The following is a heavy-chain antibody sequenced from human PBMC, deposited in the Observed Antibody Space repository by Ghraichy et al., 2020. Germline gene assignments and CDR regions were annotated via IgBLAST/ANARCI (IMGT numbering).Heavy chain of an antibody. J-gene: IGHJ4*02. CDR1: GGSISSSNW. V-gene: IGHV4-4*02. D-gene: IGHD1-26*01. CDR2: IYHSGST. Sequence: ESLNISCAVSGGSISSSNWWSWVRQPPGKGLEWIGEIYHSGSTNYNPSLKSRVTISVDKSKNQFSLKLSSVTAADTAVYYCARDYSGSYYLDYWGQGTLVTVSS. CDR3: ARDYSGSYYLDY.